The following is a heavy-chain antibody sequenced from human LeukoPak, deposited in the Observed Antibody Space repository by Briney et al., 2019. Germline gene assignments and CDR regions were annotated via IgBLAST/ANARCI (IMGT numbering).Heavy chain of an antibody. CDR1: GGSFSGYY. D-gene: IGHD5-12*01. J-gene: IGHJ4*02. V-gene: IGHV4-4*07. CDR3: ARDPYSGYEYFDY. Sequence: PSETLSLTCAVYGGSFSGYYWSWIRQPAGKGLEWIGRIYTSGSTNYNPSLKSRVTMSVDTSKNQFSLKLSSVTAADTAVYYCARDPYSGYEYFDYWGQGTLVTVSS. CDR2: IYTSGST.